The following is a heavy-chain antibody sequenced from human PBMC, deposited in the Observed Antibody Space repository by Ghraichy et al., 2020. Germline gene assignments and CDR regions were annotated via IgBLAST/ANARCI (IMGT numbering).Heavy chain of an antibody. CDR1: GYSISSGYY. CDR3: ARLWWGPYYYDSSGYRTY. V-gene: IGHV4-38-2*02. J-gene: IGHJ4*02. CDR2: IYHSGST. Sequence: SETLSLTCTVSGYSISSGYYWGWIRQPPGKGLEWIGSIYHSGSTYYNPSLKSRVTISVDTSKNQFSLKLSSVTAADTAVYYCARLWWGPYYYDSSGYRTYWGQGTLVTVSS. D-gene: IGHD3-22*01.